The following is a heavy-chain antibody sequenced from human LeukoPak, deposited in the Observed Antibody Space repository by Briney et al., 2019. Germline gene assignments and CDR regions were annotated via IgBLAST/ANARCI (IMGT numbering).Heavy chain of an antibody. CDR1: GYTFTGYY. CDR3: ARTNEGPYYYYGMDV. CDR2: INPNSGGT. V-gene: IGHV1-2*04. Sequence: ASVKVSCKASGYTFTGYYMHWVRQATGQGLEWMGWINPNSGGTNYAQKFQGWVTMTRDTSISTAYMELSRLRSDDTAVYYCARTNEGPYYYYGMDVWGQGTTVTVSS. J-gene: IGHJ6*02.